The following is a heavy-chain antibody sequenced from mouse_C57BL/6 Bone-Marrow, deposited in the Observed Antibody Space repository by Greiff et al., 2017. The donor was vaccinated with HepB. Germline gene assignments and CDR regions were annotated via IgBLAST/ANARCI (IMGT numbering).Heavy chain of an antibody. V-gene: IGHV6-3*01. CDR1: GFTFSNYW. CDR2: IRLKSDNYAT. D-gene: IGHD2-4*01. CDR3: TGMIKHYFDY. J-gene: IGHJ2*01. Sequence: EVQGVESGGGLVQPGGSMKLSCVASGFTFSNYWMNWVRQSPEKGLEWVAQIRLKSDNYATHYAESVKGRFTISRDDSKSSVYLQMNNLRAEDTGIYYCTGMIKHYFDYWGQGTTLTVSS.